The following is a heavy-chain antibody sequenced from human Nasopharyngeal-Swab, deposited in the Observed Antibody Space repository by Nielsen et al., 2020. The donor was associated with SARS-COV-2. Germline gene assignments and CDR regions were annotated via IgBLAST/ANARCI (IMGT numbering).Heavy chain of an antibody. CDR3: ATLYGSGIYAGYYYYYGMDV. Sequence: GESLKISCAASGFTFSDYYMSWIRQAPGKGLEWVSYISSSGSTIYYADSVKGRFTISRDNAKNSLYLQMNSLRAEDTAVYYCATLYGSGIYAGYYYYYGMDVWDQGTTVTVSS. D-gene: IGHD3-10*01. V-gene: IGHV3-11*04. J-gene: IGHJ6*02. CDR2: ISSSGSTI. CDR1: GFTFSDYY.